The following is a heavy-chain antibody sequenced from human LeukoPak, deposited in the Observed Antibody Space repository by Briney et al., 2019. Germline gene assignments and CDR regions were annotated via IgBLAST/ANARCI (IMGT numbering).Heavy chain of an antibody. CDR2: INHSGST. J-gene: IGHJ5*02. Sequence: SETLSLTCAVYGGSFSGYYWSWIRQPPGKGLEWIGEINHSGSTNYNPSLKSRVTISVDTSKNQFSLKLSSVTAADTAVYYCARRVPVLRWTHCSSTSCYPRSSWFDPWGQGTLVTVSS. V-gene: IGHV4-34*01. CDR1: GGSFSGYY. D-gene: IGHD2-2*01. CDR3: ARRVPVLRWTHCSSTSCYPRSSWFDP.